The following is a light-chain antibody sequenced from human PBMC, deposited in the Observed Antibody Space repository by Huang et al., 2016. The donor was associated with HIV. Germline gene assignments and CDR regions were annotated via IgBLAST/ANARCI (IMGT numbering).Light chain of an antibody. V-gene: IGKV3-20*01. CDR2: GAS. J-gene: IGKJ3*01. CDR1: QSISSSY. CDR3: QHYGSFRVA. Sequence: EIVLTQTPGTLSLSPGERATLSCRASQSISSSYLAWYQQKPGQAPRLLFYGASSRATGIPDRFSGSGSGTDFTLTISRLEPEDFAVYYCQHYGSFRVAFGPGTKVDIK.